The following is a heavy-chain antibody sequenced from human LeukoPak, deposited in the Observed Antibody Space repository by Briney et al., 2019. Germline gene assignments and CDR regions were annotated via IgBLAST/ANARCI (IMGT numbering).Heavy chain of an antibody. CDR1: GASISSFY. CDR2: IYNSGTT. J-gene: IGHJ4*02. Sequence: SETLSLTCTVSGASISSFYWTWIRQPAGKGLEWIGRIYNSGTTNYNPSLKSRVTMSLDTSNNQFSLRLSSVTAADTAVYYCAREIIRGSDYEANLDYWGRGTLVTVSA. D-gene: IGHD1-26*01. CDR3: AREIIRGSDYEANLDY. V-gene: IGHV4-4*07.